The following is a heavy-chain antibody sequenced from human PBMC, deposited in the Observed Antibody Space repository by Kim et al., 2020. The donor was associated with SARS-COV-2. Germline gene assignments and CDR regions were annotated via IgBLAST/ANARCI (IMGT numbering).Heavy chain of an antibody. Sequence: NYAQKFQGRVTITADKSTRTAYMELSSLRSEDTAVYYCARGWYQLLIFDYWGQGTLVTVSS. CDR3: ARGWYQLLIFDY. J-gene: IGHJ4*02. D-gene: IGHD2-2*01. V-gene: IGHV1-69*04.